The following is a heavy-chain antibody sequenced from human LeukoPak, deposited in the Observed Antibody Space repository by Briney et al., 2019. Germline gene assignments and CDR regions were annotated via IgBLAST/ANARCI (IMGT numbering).Heavy chain of an antibody. J-gene: IGHJ5*02. CDR2: IYYSGST. CDR1: GGSISGYY. V-gene: IGHV4-59*08. CDR3: ARGASYYDFWSGYYTGYLGGRGEFDP. D-gene: IGHD3-3*01. Sequence: SETLSLTCTVSGGSISGYYWSWIRQPPGKGPEWIGYIYYSGSTSYNPSLKSRVTISVDTSKNQFSLKLSSVTAADTAVYYCARGASYYDFWSGYYTGYLGGRGEFDPWGQGTLVTVSS.